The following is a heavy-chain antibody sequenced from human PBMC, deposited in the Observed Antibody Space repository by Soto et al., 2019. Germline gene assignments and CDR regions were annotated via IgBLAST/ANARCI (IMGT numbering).Heavy chain of an antibody. CDR1: GYSFTSYW. V-gene: IGHV5-51*01. Sequence: PGESLKISCKGSGYSFTSYWIGWVRQMPGKGLEWMGMIYPGDSDTRYSPSSQGQVTISADTSISTAFLQWSSLKASDTAMYYCARHGGQWLVDELEYWGQGTLVTVSS. D-gene: IGHD6-19*01. CDR3: ARHGGQWLVDELEY. J-gene: IGHJ4*02. CDR2: IYPGDSDT.